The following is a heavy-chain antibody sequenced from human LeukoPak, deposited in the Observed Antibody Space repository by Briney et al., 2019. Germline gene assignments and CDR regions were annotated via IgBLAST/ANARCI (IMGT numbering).Heavy chain of an antibody. CDR3: AKVAGTTRPDYYYMDV. D-gene: IGHD1-7*01. Sequence: GGSLRLSCAASGFTFDDYAMHWVRHAPGKGLEWVSLISWDGGSTYYADSVKGRFTISRDNSKNSLYLQMNSLRAEDTALYYCAKVAGTTRPDYYYMDVWGKGTTVTVSS. J-gene: IGHJ6*03. CDR1: GFTFDDYA. V-gene: IGHV3-43D*03. CDR2: ISWDGGST.